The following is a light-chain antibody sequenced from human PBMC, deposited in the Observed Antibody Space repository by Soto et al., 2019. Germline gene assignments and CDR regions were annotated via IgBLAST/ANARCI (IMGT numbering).Light chain of an antibody. Sequence: AIQLTQSPSPLSASVSDRVTITCRASQGISNRLVWYQQKPGQPTKLLIYDASSLKSGVQSRFSGSGSGTDFTLTISSLQPEDFAPYYCLQFNSYPLTFVGGTKGEIK. J-gene: IGKJ4*01. V-gene: IGKV1-13*02. CDR1: QGISNR. CDR2: DAS. CDR3: LQFNSYPLT.